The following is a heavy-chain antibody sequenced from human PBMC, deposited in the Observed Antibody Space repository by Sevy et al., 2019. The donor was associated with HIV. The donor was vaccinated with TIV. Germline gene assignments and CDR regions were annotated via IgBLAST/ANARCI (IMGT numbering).Heavy chain of an antibody. CDR1: GFTFNTYN. Sequence: GGSLRLSCGASGFTFNTYNFNWVRQAPGKGLECVSSISSTSTNIYYADSVRGRFTISRDNAKNSLYLQMNNLRAEVTAIYYCARDGGATGDGMDLWGLGTTVTVSS. V-gene: IGHV3-21*01. CDR3: ARDGGATGDGMDL. D-gene: IGHD1-26*01. CDR2: ISSTSTNI. J-gene: IGHJ6*01.